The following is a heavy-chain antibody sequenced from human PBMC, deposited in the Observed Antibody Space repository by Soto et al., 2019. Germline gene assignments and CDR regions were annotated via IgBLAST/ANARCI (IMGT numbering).Heavy chain of an antibody. J-gene: IGHJ4*02. D-gene: IGHD3-22*01. Sequence: VGSLRLSCAASGFTFSSHAMSWIRQSPGKGLEWVSYISGGGGSTISYADSVKGRFTISRDNAQNSLYLQMNSLRAEDTAVYYCARVRGYYDSSGFDYWGRGALVTVSS. CDR3: ARVRGYYDSSGFDY. V-gene: IGHV3-11*01. CDR2: ISGGGGSTI. CDR1: GFTFSSHA.